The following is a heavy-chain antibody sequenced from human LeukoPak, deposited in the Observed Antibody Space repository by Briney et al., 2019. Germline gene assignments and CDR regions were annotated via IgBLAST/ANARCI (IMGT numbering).Heavy chain of an antibody. CDR3: ARSRRDVVVTAISDY. V-gene: IGHV3-11*04. CDR1: GFTFSDYY. CDR2: ISISGTTI. Sequence: GSLRLSCAASGFTFSDYYMSWIRQAPGKGLEWISYISISGTTIYYADSVKGRFTISRDNAKNSLYLQMNSLRAEDTAVYYCARSRRDVVVTAISDYWGQGTLATVSS. J-gene: IGHJ4*02. D-gene: IGHD2-21*02.